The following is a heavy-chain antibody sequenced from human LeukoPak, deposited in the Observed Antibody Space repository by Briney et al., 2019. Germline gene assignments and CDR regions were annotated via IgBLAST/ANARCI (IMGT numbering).Heavy chain of an antibody. D-gene: IGHD1-26*01. J-gene: IGHJ4*02. CDR1: GFTFSTNA. V-gene: IGHV3-23*01. CDR3: ARNRGSGSLTQYSFDY. Sequence: GGSLRLSCAASGFTFSTNAMSWVRQAPGKGLEWVSIISGSTYYTDSVKGRFTISRDDSKNTLYLQMNSLRAEDTAIYYCARNRGSGSLTQYSFDYWGQGSLVTVSS. CDR2: ISGST.